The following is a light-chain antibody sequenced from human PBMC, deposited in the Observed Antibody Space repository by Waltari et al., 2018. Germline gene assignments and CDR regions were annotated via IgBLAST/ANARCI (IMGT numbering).Light chain of an antibody. V-gene: IGLV6-57*02. CDR3: QSYDSRNVV. CDR2: RDN. J-gene: IGLJ3*02. CDR1: GAPVASNY. Sequence: NYKLTQPPPAPQPPGQTVTTSCTVSGAPVASNYGLWYRRRPGSAPPTVMYRDNRRPSGVPDRFSGSVDGSSNSASLRISGLQAEDEGDYYCQSYDSRNVVFGGGTRLTVL.